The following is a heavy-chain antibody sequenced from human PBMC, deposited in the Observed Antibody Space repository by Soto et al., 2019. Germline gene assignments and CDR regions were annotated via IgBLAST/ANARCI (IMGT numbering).Heavy chain of an antibody. CDR2: ISGSGGST. V-gene: IGHV3-23*01. J-gene: IGHJ6*02. Sequence: PGGSLRLSCAASGFTFSSYAMSWVRQAPGKGLEWVSAISGSGGSTYYADSVKGRFTISRDNSKNTLYLQMNSLRAEDTAVYYCAKDGRVPTWGWEGASYYYYYGMDVWGQGTTVTVSS. D-gene: IGHD1-26*01. CDR1: GFTFSSYA. CDR3: AKDGRVPTWGWEGASYYYYYGMDV.